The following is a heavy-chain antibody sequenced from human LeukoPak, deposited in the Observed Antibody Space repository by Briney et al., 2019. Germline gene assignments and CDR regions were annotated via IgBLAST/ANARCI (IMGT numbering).Heavy chain of an antibody. V-gene: IGHV4-34*01. Sequence: PSETLSLTCAVYGGSFSGYYWSWIRQPPGKGLEWLGAINHSGSTNYKPSLKSRVTISVDTSKNQFSLKLSSATAADTAVYYCARGRARYCSSTSCYGPYYYYGMDVWGQGTTVTVSS. J-gene: IGHJ6*02. CDR1: GGSFSGYY. CDR2: INHSGST. CDR3: ARGRARYCSSTSCYGPYYYYGMDV. D-gene: IGHD2-2*01.